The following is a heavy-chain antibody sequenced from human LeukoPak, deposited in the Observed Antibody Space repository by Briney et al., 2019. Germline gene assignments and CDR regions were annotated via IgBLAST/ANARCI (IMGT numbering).Heavy chain of an antibody. CDR1: GGTFSSYA. J-gene: IGHJ4*02. CDR3: ARVSYDSSGYTFDY. V-gene: IGHV1-69*04. D-gene: IGHD3-22*01. Sequence: SVKVSCKASGGTFSSYAISWVRQAPGQGLEWMGRIIPILGIANYAQRFQGRVTITADKSTSTAYMELSSLRSEDTAVYYCARVSYDSSGYTFDYWGQGTLVTVSS. CDR2: IIPILGIA.